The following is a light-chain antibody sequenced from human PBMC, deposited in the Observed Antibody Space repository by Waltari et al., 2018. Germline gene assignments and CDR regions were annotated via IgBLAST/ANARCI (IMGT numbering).Light chain of an antibody. CDR1: QNINTY. CDR3: QQSYTTPRT. V-gene: IGKV1-39*01. CDR2: ATS. Sequence: DIQMTQSPSSLSASVGDRVTITCRASQNINTYLNWYKKKVGRAPKLLIYATSSLQSGVPSRFSGSGSGTHFTLTINSLQPEDFATYSCQQSYTTPRTFGQGTNLEIK. J-gene: IGKJ2*01.